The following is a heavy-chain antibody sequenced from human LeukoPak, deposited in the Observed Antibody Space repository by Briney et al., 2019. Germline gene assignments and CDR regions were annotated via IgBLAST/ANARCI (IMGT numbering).Heavy chain of an antibody. CDR2: INPDTDGT. D-gene: IGHD3-9*01. CDR1: GDIFSDYY. J-gene: IGHJ4*02. CDR3: ARMGAFTDIDY. Sequence: ASVEVSCKASGDIFSDYYMHWVRQAPGQGLEWMGWINPDTDGTKYAQNFQDRVTLTRDTSTSTAFMEVTSLTSDDTAVYYCARMGAFTDIDYWGQGTLVTVSS. V-gene: IGHV1-2*02.